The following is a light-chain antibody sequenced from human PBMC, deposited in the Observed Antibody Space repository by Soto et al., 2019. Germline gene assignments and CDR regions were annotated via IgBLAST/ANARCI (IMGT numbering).Light chain of an antibody. CDR1: SSDVGGYNY. J-gene: IGLJ2*01. Sequence: QSALTQPASVSGSPGQSITISCTGTSSDVGGYNYVSWHQQHPGKAPKLIIYDVSNRPSGVSNRFSGSKSGNTASLTIYGLQAEDEADYYCSSYTSRSTVVFGGGTKLTVL. V-gene: IGLV2-14*01. CDR3: SSYTSRSTVV. CDR2: DVS.